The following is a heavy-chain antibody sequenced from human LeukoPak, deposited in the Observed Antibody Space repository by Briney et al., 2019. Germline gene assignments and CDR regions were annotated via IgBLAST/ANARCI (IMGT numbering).Heavy chain of an antibody. Sequence: ASVKVSCKASGYTFTGYYMHWVRQAPGQGLEWMGWINPNSGGTNYAQKFQGWVAMTRDTPISTAYMELSRLRSDDTAVYYCARSGDDSSGYSYWGQGTLVTVSS. J-gene: IGHJ4*02. D-gene: IGHD3-22*01. CDR3: ARSGDDSSGYSY. V-gene: IGHV1-2*04. CDR1: GYTFTGYY. CDR2: INPNSGGT.